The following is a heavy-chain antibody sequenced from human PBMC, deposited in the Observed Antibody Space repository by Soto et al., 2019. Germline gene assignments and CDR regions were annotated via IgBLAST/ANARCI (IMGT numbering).Heavy chain of an antibody. CDR2: ISGSGDST. CDR1: GFTFTNYA. D-gene: IGHD3-10*01. V-gene: IGHV3-23*01. J-gene: IGHJ4*02. Sequence: PGGSLRLSCVASGFTFTNYAMSWIRQAPGKGLEWVSAISGSGDSTYYADSVKGRITISRDDSMHSLYLQMNSLRVEDTAIYYCAKRTEFGIRSALPVLAYWVKGSLDTVS. CDR3: AKRTEFGIRSALPVLAY.